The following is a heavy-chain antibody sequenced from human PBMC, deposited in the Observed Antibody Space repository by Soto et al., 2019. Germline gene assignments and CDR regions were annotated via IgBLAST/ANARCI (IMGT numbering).Heavy chain of an antibody. D-gene: IGHD3-3*01. CDR3: TTDLSSSGITIFGVVSLLYGMDV. CDR1: VFTFSNAW. J-gene: IGHJ6*04. CDR2: IKSKTDGGTT. V-gene: IGHV3-15*01. Sequence: SLRLSCAATVFTFSNAWMSWVRQAPGKGLEWVGRIKSKTDGGTTDYAAPVKGRFTISRDDSKNTLYLQMNSLKTEDTAVYYCTTDLSSSGITIFGVVSLLYGMDVSGKGTMGNASS.